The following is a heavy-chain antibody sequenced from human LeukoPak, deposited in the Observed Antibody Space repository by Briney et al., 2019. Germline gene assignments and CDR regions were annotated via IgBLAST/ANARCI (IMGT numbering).Heavy chain of an antibody. Sequence: ASVKVSCKASGYTFTGYYMHWVRQAPGQGLGWMGWINPNSGGTNYAQKFQGWVTMTRDTSISTAYMELSRLRSDDTAVYYCARGIGYCSGGSCYAYDYWGQGTLVTVSS. J-gene: IGHJ4*02. CDR2: INPNSGGT. D-gene: IGHD2-15*01. CDR3: ARGIGYCSGGSCYAYDY. CDR1: GYTFTGYY. V-gene: IGHV1-2*04.